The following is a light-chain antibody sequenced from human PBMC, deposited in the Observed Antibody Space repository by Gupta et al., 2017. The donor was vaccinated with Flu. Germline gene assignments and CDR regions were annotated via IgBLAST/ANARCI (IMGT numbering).Light chain of an antibody. J-gene: IGKJ1*01. CDR1: QSISSY. CDR2: AAS. Sequence: DIQMTQSPSSLSASVGDRVTITCRASQSISSYLNWYQQKPGKAPKLLIYAASRVKSGVPSRFSGSGSGTDFTLTIIRRQPEDFANYYCQQRYSTPRTFGQGTXVEIK. CDR3: QQRYSTPRT. V-gene: IGKV1-39*01.